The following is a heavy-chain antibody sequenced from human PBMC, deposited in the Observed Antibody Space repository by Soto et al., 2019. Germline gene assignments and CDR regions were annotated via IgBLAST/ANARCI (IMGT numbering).Heavy chain of an antibody. CDR1: GYTFTSYG. V-gene: IGHV1-18*01. CDR3: ARDTGGRIVATIFDY. CDR2: ISAYNGNT. J-gene: IGHJ4*02. Sequence: SVKVSCKASGYTFTSYGISWVRQAPGQGLEWMGWISAYNGNTNYAQKLQGRVTMTTDTSTSTAYMELRSLRSDDTAVYYCARDTGGRIVATIFDYWGQGTLVTLSA. D-gene: IGHD5-12*01.